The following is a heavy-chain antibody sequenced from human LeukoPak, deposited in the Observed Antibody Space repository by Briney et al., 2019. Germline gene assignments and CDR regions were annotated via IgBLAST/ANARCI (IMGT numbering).Heavy chain of an antibody. CDR1: GGTFSSYA. Sequence: GASVKVSCKASGGTFSSYAISWVRQAPGQGLEWMGGIIPIFGTANYAQKFQGRVTITADESTSTAYMELGSLRSEDTAVHYCASLISDYYYYGMDVWGQGTTVTVSS. V-gene: IGHV1-69*13. J-gene: IGHJ6*02. CDR3: ASLISDYYYYGMDV. D-gene: IGHD2-8*01. CDR2: IIPIFGTA.